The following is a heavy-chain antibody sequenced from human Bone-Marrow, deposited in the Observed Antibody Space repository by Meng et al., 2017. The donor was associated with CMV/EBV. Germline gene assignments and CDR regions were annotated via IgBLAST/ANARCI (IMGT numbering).Heavy chain of an antibody. Sequence: SETLSLTCAVYGGPFSDYYWTWIRQPPGKGLEWIGEINHSGTTNYNPSLKSRVTISVDTSKNQFSLKLSSVTAADTAVYYCARVGRDYDFWSGPLGWFDPWGQGTLVTVSS. CDR1: GGPFSDYY. CDR2: INHSGTT. J-gene: IGHJ5*02. CDR3: ARVGRDYDFWSGPLGWFDP. D-gene: IGHD3-3*01. V-gene: IGHV4-34*01.